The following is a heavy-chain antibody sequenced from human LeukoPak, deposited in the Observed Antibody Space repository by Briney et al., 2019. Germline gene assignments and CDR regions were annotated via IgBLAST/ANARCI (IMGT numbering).Heavy chain of an antibody. D-gene: IGHD2-15*01. J-gene: IGHJ5*02. Sequence: GGSLRLSCAASGFTFSSYWMHWVRQAPGKGLVWVSRIQSNGSTTNYADSVTGRFTISRDNAENTLYLQMNSLRVEDTAVYYCTRRVSTTRWFDPWGQGTLVTVSS. V-gene: IGHV3-74*01. CDR2: IQSNGSTT. CDR3: TRRVSTTRWFDP. CDR1: GFTFSSYW.